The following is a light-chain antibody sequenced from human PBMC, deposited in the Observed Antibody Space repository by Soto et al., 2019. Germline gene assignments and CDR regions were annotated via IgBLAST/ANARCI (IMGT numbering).Light chain of an antibody. CDR1: QDISSY. J-gene: IGKJ4*01. CDR3: HQYYNLLAPT. V-gene: IGKV1-33*01. Sequence: DIQMTQSPSSLSASVGDRVTITCQASQDISSYLNWFQQKPGKAPNLLIFDASKLQTGVPSRFSGSGSGTDFTFTISGMQPEDIATYYCHQYYNLLAPTFGGGTRVDI. CDR2: DAS.